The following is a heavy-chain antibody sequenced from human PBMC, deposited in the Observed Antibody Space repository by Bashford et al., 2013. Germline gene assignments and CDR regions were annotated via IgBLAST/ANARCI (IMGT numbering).Heavy chain of an antibody. CDR3: AKDYCAGDCASFFDL. Sequence: GYTFTRYSPSFQGQVTISADRSITTAYLQWSSLKASDTAMYYCAKDYCAGDCASFFDLWGRGTLVTVSS. J-gene: IGHJ2*01. D-gene: IGHD2-21*02. V-gene: IGHV5-51*01. CDR2: GYTFT.